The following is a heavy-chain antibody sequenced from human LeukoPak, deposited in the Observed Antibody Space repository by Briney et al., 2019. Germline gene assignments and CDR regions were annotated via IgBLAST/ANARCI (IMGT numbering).Heavy chain of an antibody. Sequence: SVKVSCKASGGTFSSYAISWVRQAPGQGLEWMGGIIPIFGTANYAQKFQGRVTITADESRSTAYMELSSLRSEDTAVYYCARRVWYQEEVVRFDYWGQGTLVTVSS. D-gene: IGHD2-15*01. J-gene: IGHJ4*02. CDR1: GGTFSSYA. CDR2: IIPIFGTA. V-gene: IGHV1-69*13. CDR3: ARRVWYQEEVVRFDY.